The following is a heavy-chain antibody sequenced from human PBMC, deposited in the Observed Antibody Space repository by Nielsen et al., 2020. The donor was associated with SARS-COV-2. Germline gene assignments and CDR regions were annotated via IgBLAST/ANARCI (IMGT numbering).Heavy chain of an antibody. CDR3: ARGDTSGSANRGLNAFDI. Sequence: ASVKVSCKASGYTFTSYYMHWVRQAPGQRLEWMGWINAGNGNTKYSQKFQGRVTITRDTSASTAYMELSSLRSEDTAVYYCARGDTSGSANRGLNAFDIWGQGTMVTVSS. J-gene: IGHJ3*02. CDR2: INAGNGNT. CDR1: GYTFTSYY. V-gene: IGHV1-3*01. D-gene: IGHD1-26*01.